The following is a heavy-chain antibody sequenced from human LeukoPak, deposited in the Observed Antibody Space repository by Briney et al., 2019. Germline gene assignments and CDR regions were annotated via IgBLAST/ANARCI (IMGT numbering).Heavy chain of an antibody. CDR2: INHSGST. CDR3: ARVGGTYYYYMDV. D-gene: IGHD1-1*01. V-gene: IGHV4-39*07. Sequence: SETLSLTCIVSGGAISSGSYYWGWIRQPPGKGLEWIGEINHSGSTNYNPSLKSRVTISVDTSKNQFSLKLSSVTAADTAVYYCARVGGTYYYYMDVWGKGTTVTISS. J-gene: IGHJ6*03. CDR1: GGAISSGSYY.